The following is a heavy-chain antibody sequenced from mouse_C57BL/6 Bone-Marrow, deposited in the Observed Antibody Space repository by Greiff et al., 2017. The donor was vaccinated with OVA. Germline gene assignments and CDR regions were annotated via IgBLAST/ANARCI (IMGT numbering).Heavy chain of an antibody. J-gene: IGHJ1*03. CDR2: IYPSDSET. CDR3: ARKGITTVVDWYFDV. CDR1: GYTFTSYW. V-gene: IGHV1-61*01. D-gene: IGHD1-1*01. Sequence: QVHVKQPGAELVRPGSSVKLSCKASGYTFTSYWMDWVKQRPGQGLEWIGNIYPSDSETHYNQKFKDKATLTVDKSSSTAYMQLSSLTSEDSAVYYCARKGITTVVDWYFDVWGTGTTVTVSS.